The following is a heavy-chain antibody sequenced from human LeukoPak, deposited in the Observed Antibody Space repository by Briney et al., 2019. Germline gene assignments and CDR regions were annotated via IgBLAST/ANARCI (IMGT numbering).Heavy chain of an antibody. Sequence: SETLFLTCAVSGGSISSGGYSWSWIRQPPGKGLEWIGYIYHSGSTYYNPSLKSRVTISVDRSKNQFSLKLSSVSAADTAVYYCARYSGFNYADYWGQGTLVTVSS. V-gene: IGHV4-30-2*01. CDR2: IYHSGST. J-gene: IGHJ4*02. CDR3: ARYSGFNYADY. D-gene: IGHD5-12*01. CDR1: GGSISSGGYS.